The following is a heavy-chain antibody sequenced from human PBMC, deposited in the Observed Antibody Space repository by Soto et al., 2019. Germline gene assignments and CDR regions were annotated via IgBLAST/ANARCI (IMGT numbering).Heavy chain of an antibody. V-gene: IGHV4-4*02. CDR1: GGSISSSNW. Sequence: QVQLQESGPGLVKPSGTLSLTCAVSGGSISSSNWWSWVRQPPGKGLEWIGEIYHSGSTNYNPSLKRRATISGDKPKNQFSEKLSSGPAADRAVYYWGRAHRGWNPPPFAYGGQGTLLPVPS. D-gene: IGHD6-19*01. CDR2: IYHSGST. CDR3: GRAHRGWNPPPFAY. J-gene: IGHJ4*02.